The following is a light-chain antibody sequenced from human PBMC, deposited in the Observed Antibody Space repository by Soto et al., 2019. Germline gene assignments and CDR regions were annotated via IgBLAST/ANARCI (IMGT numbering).Light chain of an antibody. Sequence: QSALTQPPSASGSPGQSVTISFTGTSSDVGGYNLVSWYQQHPGEAPKLMISEVNERPSGVPDRFSGAKSGNTASLTVSGLRTEDEAYYYCSSYAGSNTFVFGTGTKLTVL. J-gene: IGLJ1*01. CDR2: EVN. CDR3: SSYAGSNTFV. CDR1: SSDVGGYNL. V-gene: IGLV2-8*01.